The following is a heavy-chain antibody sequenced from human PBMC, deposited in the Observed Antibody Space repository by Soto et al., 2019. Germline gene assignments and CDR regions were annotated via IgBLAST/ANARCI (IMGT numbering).Heavy chain of an antibody. J-gene: IGHJ5*01. CDR1: GGTFSSYA. V-gene: IGHV1-69*13. D-gene: IGHD2-2*01. Sequence: SVKVSCKASGGTFSSYAISWVRQAPGQGLEWMGGIIPIFGTANYAQKFQGRVTITADESTSTAYMELSSLRSEDTAVYYCARVPFQGYCISTSCYDWFDYWGQGTPVTVSS. CDR2: IIPIFGTA. CDR3: ARVPFQGYCISTSCYDWFDY.